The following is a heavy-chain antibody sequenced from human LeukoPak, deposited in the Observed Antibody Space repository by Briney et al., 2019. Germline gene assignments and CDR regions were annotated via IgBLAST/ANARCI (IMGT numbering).Heavy chain of an antibody. J-gene: IGHJ4*02. CDR1: GGSISSYY. V-gene: IGHV4-4*07. D-gene: IGHD3-3*01. CDR3: ARAYYDSWSGYYVYFDY. Sequence: SETLSLTCTVSGGSISSYYWSWIRQPAGKGLEGIGRIYTSGSTNYNPSLKSRVTMSVDTSKNQFSLKLSSVTAADTAVYYCARAYYDSWSGYYVYFDYWGQGTLVTVSS. CDR2: IYTSGST.